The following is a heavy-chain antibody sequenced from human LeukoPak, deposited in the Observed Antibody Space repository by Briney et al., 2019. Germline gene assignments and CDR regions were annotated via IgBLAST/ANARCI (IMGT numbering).Heavy chain of an antibody. D-gene: IGHD6-13*01. V-gene: IGHV4-59*08. CDR2: FHYSGST. CDR3: ARHANPYSSNWFDY. CDR1: GDYISSSY. J-gene: IGHJ4*02. Sequence: SETLSLTCTVSGDYISSSYWNWIRQPPGKGLEWIGYFHYSGSTNYNPSLKSRVTISVDTSRNQFSLKLSSVTAADTAVYYCARHANPYSSNWFDYWGQGTLVTVSS.